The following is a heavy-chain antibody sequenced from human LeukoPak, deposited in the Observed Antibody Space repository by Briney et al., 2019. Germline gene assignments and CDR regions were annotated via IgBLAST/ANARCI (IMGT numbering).Heavy chain of an antibody. Sequence: GGSLRLSCAASGFTFSSYSMNWVRQAPGKGLEWVSYISSSSTTIYYADSVKGRFTISRDNARNSLYLQMNSLRAEDTALYYCAKVKENWYFDLWGRGTLVTVSS. CDR1: GFTFSSYS. CDR3: AKVKENWYFDL. CDR2: ISSSSTTI. V-gene: IGHV3-48*04. J-gene: IGHJ2*01.